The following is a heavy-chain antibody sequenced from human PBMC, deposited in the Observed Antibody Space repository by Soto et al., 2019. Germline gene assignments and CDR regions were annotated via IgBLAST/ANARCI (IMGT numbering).Heavy chain of an antibody. Sequence: QVQLVESGGGVVQPGRSQRLSCAASGFTFSSYGMHWVRQAPGKGLEWVAVISYDGSNKYYADSVKGRFTISRDNSKNTLYLQMNSLRAEDTAVYYCATQYGDYGFCDYWGQGTLVTVSS. V-gene: IGHV3-30*03. CDR3: ATQYGDYGFCDY. D-gene: IGHD4-17*01. CDR2: ISYDGSNK. CDR1: GFTFSSYG. J-gene: IGHJ4*02.